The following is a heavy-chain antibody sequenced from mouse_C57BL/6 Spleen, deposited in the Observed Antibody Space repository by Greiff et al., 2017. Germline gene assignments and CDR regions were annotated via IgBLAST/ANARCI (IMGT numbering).Heavy chain of an antibody. V-gene: IGHV1-55*01. D-gene: IGHD2-14*01. Sequence: QVQLKQPGAELVKPGASVKMSCKASGYTFTSYWITWVKQRPGQGLEWIGDIYPGSGSTNYNEKFKSKATLTVDTSSSTAYMQLSSLTSEDSAVYYCARGVLPPYYAMDYWGQGTSVTVSS. CDR3: ARGVLPPYYAMDY. J-gene: IGHJ4*01. CDR1: GYTFTSYW. CDR2: IYPGSGST.